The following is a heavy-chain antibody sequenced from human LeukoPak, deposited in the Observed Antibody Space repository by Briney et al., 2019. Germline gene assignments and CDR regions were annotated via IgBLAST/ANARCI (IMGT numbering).Heavy chain of an antibody. J-gene: IGHJ5*02. CDR3: ARIPGIFGVTENWFDP. V-gene: IGHV5-51*01. CDR2: IYPYDSDT. Sequence: GESLKISCKGSGYSFTTYWIGWVRQMPGKGLEWMGIIYPYDSDTKYSPSFQGQVTISADKSTSTAFLHWSSLKASDSAMSYCARIPGIFGVTENWFDPWGQGTLVTVSS. CDR1: GYSFTTYW. D-gene: IGHD3-3*01.